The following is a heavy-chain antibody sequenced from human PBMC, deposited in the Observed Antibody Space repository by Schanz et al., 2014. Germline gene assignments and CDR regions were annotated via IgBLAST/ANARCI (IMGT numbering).Heavy chain of an antibody. CDR3: AKGSTHIAIVRVPTAIDY. J-gene: IGHJ4*02. D-gene: IGHD2-2*01. CDR1: GFTFSNYA. CDR2: ISGSGGST. Sequence: EVQLLDSGGGLVQPGGSLRLSCAASGFTFSNYAMSWVRQAPGKGLEWVSGISGSGGSTYYADSVKGRFTISRDNSKNTLCLTVLSLRSLDTAVSYCAKGSTHIAIVRVPTAIDYWGQGTLVTVSS. V-gene: IGHV3-23*01.